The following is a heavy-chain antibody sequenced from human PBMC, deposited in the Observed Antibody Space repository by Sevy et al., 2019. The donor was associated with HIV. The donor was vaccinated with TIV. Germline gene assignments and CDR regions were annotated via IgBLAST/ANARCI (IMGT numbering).Heavy chain of an antibody. V-gene: IGHV1-46*01. Sequence: ASVKVSCKPSENTFTSYFIHWVRQAPGQGLEWMGVIYPSSDRTGYAQNFQGRVTITRDRSTTTVHMELSSLTSGDTAVYYYAREAPSTSSLDSWGQGTLVTVSS. CDR1: ENTFTSYF. J-gene: IGHJ4*02. CDR3: AREAPSTSSLDS. D-gene: IGHD6-6*01. CDR2: IYPSSDRT.